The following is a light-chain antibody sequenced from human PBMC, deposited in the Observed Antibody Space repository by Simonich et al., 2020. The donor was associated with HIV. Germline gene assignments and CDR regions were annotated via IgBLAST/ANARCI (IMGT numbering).Light chain of an antibody. CDR2: EVS. CDR1: NSDVGDYQY. CDR3: SSYAGSNNWV. Sequence: QSALTQPASVSGSPGQSITISCTGTNSDVGDYQYVSWYQQLPCKAPKLMIYEVSKRPSGVPDRFSGSKSGNTASLTVSGLQAEDEADYYCSSYAGSNNWVFGGGTKLTVL. V-gene: IGLV2-8*01. J-gene: IGLJ3*02.